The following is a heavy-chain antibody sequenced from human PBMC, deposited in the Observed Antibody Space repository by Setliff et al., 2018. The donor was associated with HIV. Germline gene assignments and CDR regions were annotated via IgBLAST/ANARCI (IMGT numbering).Heavy chain of an antibody. Sequence: SETLSLTCAVYGGSFSDYYWSWIRQPPGKGLEWIAWIDDSGNTNYNPSLKSRVTISVDTSKNQFSLKLSSVTAADTAVYYCARAPGAYYYDSSGYPIGIRFDYWGQGTLVTVSS. J-gene: IGHJ4*02. CDR2: IDDSGNT. CDR3: ARAPGAYYYDSSGYPIGIRFDY. D-gene: IGHD3-22*01. CDR1: GGSFSDYY. V-gene: IGHV4-59*08.